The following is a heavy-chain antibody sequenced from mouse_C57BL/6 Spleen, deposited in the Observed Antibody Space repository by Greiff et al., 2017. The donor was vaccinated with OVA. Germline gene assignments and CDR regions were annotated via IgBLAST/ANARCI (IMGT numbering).Heavy chain of an antibody. J-gene: IGHJ2*01. CDR2: IYPGSGST. D-gene: IGHD1-1*01. CDR3: ARRIGDYEGFDY. Sequence: QVQLQQPGAELVKPGASVKMSCKASGYTFTSYWITWVKQRPGQGLEWIGDIYPGSGSTNYNEKFKSKATLTVDTSSSTAYMQLSSLTSEDSAVYYYARRIGDYEGFDYWGQGTTLTVSS. CDR1: GYTFTSYW. V-gene: IGHV1-55*01.